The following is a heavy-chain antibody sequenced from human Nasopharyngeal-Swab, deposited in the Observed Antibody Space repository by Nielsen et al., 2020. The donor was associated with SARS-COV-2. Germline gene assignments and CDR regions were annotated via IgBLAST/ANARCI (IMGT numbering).Heavy chain of an antibody. CDR1: GASISSDYW. V-gene: IGHV4-4*02. J-gene: IGHJ5*02. CDR3: ARGGHWQFDP. Sequence: SETLSLTCAVSGASISSDYWWSWVRQPPGKGLEWIGEIHHSGRTNYNPSLKSRVSISVDMSNNQFSLKLSSVTAADTAVYYCARGGHWQFDPWGQGTLVTASS. CDR2: IHHSGRT. D-gene: IGHD1-1*01.